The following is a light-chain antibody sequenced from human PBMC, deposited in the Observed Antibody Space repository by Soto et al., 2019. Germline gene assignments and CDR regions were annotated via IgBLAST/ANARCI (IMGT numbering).Light chain of an antibody. CDR3: QQYNSYS. CDR1: QTISSW. Sequence: DIQMTQSPSTMSGSVGDRVTITCRASQTISSWLAWYQQKPGKAPKLLIYHASNLQSGVPSRFSGSGSGTEFTLTISGMQPDDLATYYCQQYNSYSFGQGTKVDNK. J-gene: IGKJ1*01. V-gene: IGKV1-5*01. CDR2: HAS.